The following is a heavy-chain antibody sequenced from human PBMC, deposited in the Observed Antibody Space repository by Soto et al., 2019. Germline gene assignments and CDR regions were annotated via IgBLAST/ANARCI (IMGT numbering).Heavy chain of an antibody. CDR2: VFPSGNT. V-gene: IGHV4-30-2*01. CDR3: ARGSYGAGSDY. CDR1: GGSISSGDYS. Sequence: QLQLQESGSGLVEPSQTLSLTCAVSGGSISSGDYSWSWIRQPPGEGLELIGYVFPSGNTYYSPSLESRVTISLDGSKNQFSLKLTSVTAADTAAYYCARGSYGAGSDYWGQGLLVTVPP. D-gene: IGHD3-10*01. J-gene: IGHJ4*02.